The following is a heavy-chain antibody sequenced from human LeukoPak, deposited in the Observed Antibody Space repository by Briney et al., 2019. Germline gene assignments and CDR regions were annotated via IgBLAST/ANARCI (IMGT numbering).Heavy chain of an antibody. V-gene: IGHV4-34*01. CDR1: GGSFSGCY. Sequence: PSETLSLTCADSGGSFSGCYWSLIRQPPGKGLEWIGEINHSGSTNYNPSLKSRVTISVDTSKNQFSLKLSSVTAADTAVYYCARGRSIAPAPTVDYWGQGTLVTVSS. CDR2: INHSGST. J-gene: IGHJ4*02. D-gene: IGHD6-6*01. CDR3: ARGRSIAPAPTVDY.